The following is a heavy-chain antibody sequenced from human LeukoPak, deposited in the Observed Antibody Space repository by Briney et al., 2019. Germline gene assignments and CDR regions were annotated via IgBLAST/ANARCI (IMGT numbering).Heavy chain of an antibody. CDR2: INPNSGGT. Sequence: GASVKVSCKASGYTFTGYYMHWVRQAPGQGLEWMGWINPNSGGTNYAQKFQGRVTMTRDTSISTAYMELRSLRSDDTAVYYCARDRFGPAAPIGGYYYYMDVWGKGTTVTVSS. J-gene: IGHJ6*03. CDR3: ARDRFGPAAPIGGYYYYMDV. CDR1: GYTFTGYY. V-gene: IGHV1-2*02. D-gene: IGHD2-2*01.